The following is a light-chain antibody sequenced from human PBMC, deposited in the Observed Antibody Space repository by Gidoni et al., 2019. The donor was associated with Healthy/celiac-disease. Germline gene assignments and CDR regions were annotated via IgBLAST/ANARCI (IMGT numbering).Light chain of an antibody. J-gene: IGKJ3*01. V-gene: IGKV3-11*01. CDR2: DAS. CDR1: QSVSSY. CDR3: QQRSNWPLT. Sequence: EIVLTQSPATLSLSPGERATRSCRASQSVSSYLAWYQQKPGQAPRLLIYDASNRATGIPARFSGSGSGTDFTLTISSLEPEDFAVYYCQQRSNWPLTFGLGPKVDIK.